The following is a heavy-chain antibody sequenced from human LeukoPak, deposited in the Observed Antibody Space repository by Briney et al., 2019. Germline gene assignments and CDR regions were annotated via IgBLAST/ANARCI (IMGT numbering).Heavy chain of an antibody. CDR3: AKDIIPGIAVFDY. CDR2: IYSGGST. J-gene: IGHJ4*02. Sequence: GGSLRLSCAASGFTVSSNYMSWVRQAPGKGLEWVSVIYSGGSTYYADSVKGRFTISRDNSKNTLYLQMNSLRAGDTAVYYCAKDIIPGIAVFDYWGQGTLVTVSS. CDR1: GFTVSSNY. D-gene: IGHD6-19*01. V-gene: IGHV3-53*01.